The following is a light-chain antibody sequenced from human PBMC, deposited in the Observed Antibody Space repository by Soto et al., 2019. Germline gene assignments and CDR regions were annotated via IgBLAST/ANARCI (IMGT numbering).Light chain of an antibody. V-gene: IGLV1-44*01. CDR3: AAWDDSLNGPV. J-gene: IGLJ2*01. CDR2: NNN. CDR1: SSNIGSKT. Sequence: QSVLTQPTSASGTPGQRVTISCSGSSSNIGSKTVKWYQQLPGTAPKLLIYNNNQRPSGVPDRFSGSKSGTSASLAISGLQSEDGADYYCAAWDDSLNGPVFGGGTKLTVL.